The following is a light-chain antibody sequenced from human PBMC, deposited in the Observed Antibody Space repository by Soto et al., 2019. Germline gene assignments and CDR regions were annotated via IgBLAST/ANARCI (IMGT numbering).Light chain of an antibody. Sequence: QSVLTQPRSVSGSPGQSVTISCTGTSSDVGGYNYVSWYQQHPGKAPKLMIYDVSKRPSGVPDRFSGSKSGNTASLTIPGLQAEDEADYYCCSYAGSYTAPYVFGTGTKVTVL. V-gene: IGLV2-11*01. CDR1: SSDVGGYNY. CDR3: CSYAGSYTAPYV. J-gene: IGLJ1*01. CDR2: DVS.